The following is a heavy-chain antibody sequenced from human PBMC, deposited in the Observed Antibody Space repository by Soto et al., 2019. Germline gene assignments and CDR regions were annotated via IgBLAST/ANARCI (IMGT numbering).Heavy chain of an antibody. V-gene: IGHV1-2*04. Sequence: QVQLVQSGAEVKRPGASVTVSCRSSGDTFNDYYIHWVRQAPGQGLEWMGWINPNGGVTKYAQKFQGWVSMTRDTAIRTVYMQLSRLRSDDTAVYYCAIESGGATATLAYYYFYMDVWGTGTTVTVSS. J-gene: IGHJ6*03. CDR3: AIESGGATATLAYYYFYMDV. D-gene: IGHD5-12*01. CDR2: INPNGGVT. CDR1: GDTFNDYY.